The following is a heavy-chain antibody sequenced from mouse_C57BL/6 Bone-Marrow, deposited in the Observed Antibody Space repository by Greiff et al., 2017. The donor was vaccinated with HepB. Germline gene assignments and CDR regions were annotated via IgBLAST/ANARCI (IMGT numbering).Heavy chain of an antibody. CDR2: INPYNGGT. J-gene: IGHJ2*01. V-gene: IGHV1-19*01. CDR3: ARRTAYGSSYGY. CDR1: GYTFTDYY. Sequence: EVKLMESGPVLVKPGASVKMSCKASGYTFTDYYMNWVKQSHGKSLEWIGVINPYNGGTSYNQKFKGKATLTVDKSSSTAYMELNSLTSEDSAVYYCARRTAYGSSYGYWGQGTTLTVSS. D-gene: IGHD1-1*01.